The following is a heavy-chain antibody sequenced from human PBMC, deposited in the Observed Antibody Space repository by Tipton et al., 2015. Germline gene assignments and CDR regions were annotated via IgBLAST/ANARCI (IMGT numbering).Heavy chain of an antibody. CDR2: INPNSGGT. V-gene: IGHV1-2*04. D-gene: IGHD6-13*01. Sequence: QLVQSGAEVKKPGASVKVSCKASGYTFTSYGISWVRQAPGQGLEWMGWINPNSGGTNFAQKFQGWVTMTRDTSISTAYMELSRLKSDDTAVYYCARADHSVTSTNYYYGMDVWGQGTTVTVSS. CDR3: ARADHSVTSTNYYYGMDV. J-gene: IGHJ6*02. CDR1: GYTFTSYG.